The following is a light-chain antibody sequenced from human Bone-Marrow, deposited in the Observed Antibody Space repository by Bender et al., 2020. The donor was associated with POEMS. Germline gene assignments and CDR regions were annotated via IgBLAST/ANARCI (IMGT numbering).Light chain of an antibody. V-gene: IGLV3-25*03. CDR2: KDS. CDR1: ALTKQY. J-gene: IGLJ1*01. CDR3: QSADIDGSSYV. Sequence: SSELTQPTSVSVAPGQTAAITCSGDALTKQYVYWYQQRPGQAPVLVIYKDSERPSGIPERFSGSNSGTTVTLTISGVQPEDEADYYCQSADIDGSSYVFGSGTKITVL.